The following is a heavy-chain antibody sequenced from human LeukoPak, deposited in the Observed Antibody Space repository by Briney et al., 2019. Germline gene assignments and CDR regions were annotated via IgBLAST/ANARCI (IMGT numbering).Heavy chain of an antibody. CDR1: GFTFSDYY. J-gene: IGHJ4*02. CDR3: AKDMGYNWNDVDYFDY. CDR2: ISSSGSTI. Sequence: GGSLRLSCAASGFTFSDYYMSWIRQAPGKGLEWVSYISSSGSTIYYADSVKGRFTISRDNAKNSLYLQMNSLGAEDTALYYCAKDMGYNWNDVDYFDYWGQGTLVTVSS. D-gene: IGHD1-1*01. V-gene: IGHV3-11*01.